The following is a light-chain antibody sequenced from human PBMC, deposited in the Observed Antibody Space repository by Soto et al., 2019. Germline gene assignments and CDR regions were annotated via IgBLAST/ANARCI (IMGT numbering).Light chain of an antibody. CDR3: QQYTTYPLT. Sequence: DIQMTQSPSTLSASVGDRVTITCRASQSFSTWLAWYQQKPGKAPKLLIYKASILESGVPSRFSGSGSGTEFTLTISSLQPDDAATYYCQQYTTYPLTFGGGTKVQLK. CDR1: QSFSTW. V-gene: IGKV1-5*03. J-gene: IGKJ4*01. CDR2: KAS.